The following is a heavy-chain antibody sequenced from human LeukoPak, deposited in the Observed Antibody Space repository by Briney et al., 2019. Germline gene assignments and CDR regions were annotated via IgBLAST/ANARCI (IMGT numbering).Heavy chain of an antibody. D-gene: IGHD6-6*01. CDR2: ISYDGSNK. Sequence: GRSLRLSCAASGFTFSSYGMHWVRQAPGRGLEWVAVISYDGSNKYYADSVKGRFTISRDNSKNTLYLQMNSLRAEDTAVYYCAKEASRGFDTWGQGTMVTVSS. CDR3: AKEASRGFDT. J-gene: IGHJ3*02. V-gene: IGHV3-30*18. CDR1: GFTFSSYG.